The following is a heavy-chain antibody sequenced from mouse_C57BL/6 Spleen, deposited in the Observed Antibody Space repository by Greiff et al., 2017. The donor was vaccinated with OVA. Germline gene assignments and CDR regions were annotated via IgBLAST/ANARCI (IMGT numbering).Heavy chain of an antibody. V-gene: IGHV1-50*01. CDR2: IDPSDSYT. D-gene: IGHD1-1*01. CDR1: GYTFTSYW. J-gene: IGHJ1*03. Sequence: QVQLQQPGAELVKPGASVKLSCKASGYTFTSYWMQWVKQRPGQGLEWIGEIDPSDSYTNYNQKFKGKATLTVDTSSSTAYMQLSSLTSEDSAVYYCARPYGSSYRWYFDVWGTGTTVTVSS. CDR3: ARPYGSSYRWYFDV.